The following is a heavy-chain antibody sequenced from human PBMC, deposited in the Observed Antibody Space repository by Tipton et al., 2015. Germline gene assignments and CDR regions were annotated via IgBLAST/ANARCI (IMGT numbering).Heavy chain of an antibody. CDR1: GFTVSTHC. CDR2: IWTGGSGN. D-gene: IGHD5-24*01. V-gene: IGHV3-33*08. CDR3: ARRGRDLHYVDY. J-gene: IGHJ4*02. Sequence: SLRLSCAASGFTVSTHCMHWVRRAPGKGLEWVSVIWTGGSGNYFAASVKGRSTISNDNCKNTKDLQMYHRTAEDAAVYYGARRGRDLHYVDYCGRGARVTVSS.